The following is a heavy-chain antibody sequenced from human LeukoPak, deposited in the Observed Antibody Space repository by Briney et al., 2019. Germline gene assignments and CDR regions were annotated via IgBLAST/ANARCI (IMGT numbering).Heavy chain of an antibody. D-gene: IGHD3-10*01. V-gene: IGHV3-23*01. CDR3: AKTMGLRGDYAFDI. CDR1: GFTFSDYY. J-gene: IGHJ3*02. Sequence: PTGGSLRLSCAASGFTFSDYYMSWIRQAPGKGLEWVSAISGSGGSTYYADSVKGRFTISRDNSKNTLYLQMNSLRAEDTAVYYCAKTMGLRGDYAFDIWGQGTMVTVSS. CDR2: ISGSGGST.